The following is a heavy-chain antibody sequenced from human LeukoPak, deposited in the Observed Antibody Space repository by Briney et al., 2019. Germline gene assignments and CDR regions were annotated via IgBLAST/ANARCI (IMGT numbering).Heavy chain of an antibody. CDR2: ISWNSGSI. CDR1: GFTFDDYA. Sequence: GRSLRLSCAASGFTFDDYAMHWVRQAPGKGLEWVSGISWNSGSIGYADSVKGRFTISRDNAKNSLYLQMNNLRAEDMALYYCAKDYRSSSWYYFDYWGQGTLVTVSS. V-gene: IGHV3-9*03. D-gene: IGHD6-13*01. J-gene: IGHJ4*02. CDR3: AKDYRSSSWYYFDY.